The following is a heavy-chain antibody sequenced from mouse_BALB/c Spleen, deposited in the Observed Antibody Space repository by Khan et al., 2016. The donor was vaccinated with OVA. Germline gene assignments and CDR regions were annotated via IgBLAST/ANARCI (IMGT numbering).Heavy chain of an antibody. J-gene: IGHJ1*01. CDR3: ARHGYYGNYGPYFDV. CDR1: GFSLTSYG. D-gene: IGHD2-1*01. V-gene: IGHV2-6-1*01. Sequence: QVQLKQSGPGLVAPSQSLSITCTISGFSLTSYGVHWVRQPPGKGLEWLVVIWSDGRTTYNSALKSRLSISTDNSKSPVFLRMNSLQTDDTAMYYCARHGYYGNYGPYFDVWGAGTTVTVSS. CDR2: IWSDGRT.